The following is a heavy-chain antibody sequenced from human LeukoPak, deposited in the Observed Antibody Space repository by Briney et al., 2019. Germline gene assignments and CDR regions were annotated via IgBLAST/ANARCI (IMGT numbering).Heavy chain of an antibody. J-gene: IGHJ6*02. D-gene: IGHD2-2*01. CDR1: GGSFSGYY. CDR3: ARGYCSSTSCYYVDV. Sequence: SETLSLTFAVYGGSFSGYYWSWIRQPPGKGLEWIGEINHSGSTNYNPSLKSRVTISVDTSKNQFSLKLSSVTAADTAVYYCARGYCSSTSCYYVDVWGQGTTVTVSS. V-gene: IGHV4-34*01. CDR2: INHSGST.